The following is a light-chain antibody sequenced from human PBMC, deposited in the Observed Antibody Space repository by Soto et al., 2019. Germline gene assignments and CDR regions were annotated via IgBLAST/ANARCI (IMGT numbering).Light chain of an antibody. Sequence: EIVLTQSPGTLSLSPGERATLSCSASQSVISTYLAWYQQKPGQAPRLFIYRASRRATGIPDRFSGSGSGTDFALTISRLEPEDFDVYYCQQYGDSPQITFGQGTRMETK. J-gene: IGKJ5*01. CDR1: QSVISTY. CDR3: QQYGDSPQIT. V-gene: IGKV3-20*01. CDR2: RAS.